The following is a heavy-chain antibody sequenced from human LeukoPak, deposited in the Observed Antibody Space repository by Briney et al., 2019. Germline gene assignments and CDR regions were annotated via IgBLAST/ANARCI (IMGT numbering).Heavy chain of an antibody. CDR2: INPNSGGT. CDR3: VRGTYGDYSNFDY. CDR1: GYTFTGYY. D-gene: IGHD4-17*01. Sequence: ASVKVSCKASGYTFTGYYMHWVRQAPGQGLEWMGRINPNSGGTNYAQKFQGRVTMTRDTSISTAYMELSRLRSDDTAVYYCVRGTYGDYSNFDYWGQGTLVTVSS. J-gene: IGHJ4*02. V-gene: IGHV1-2*06.